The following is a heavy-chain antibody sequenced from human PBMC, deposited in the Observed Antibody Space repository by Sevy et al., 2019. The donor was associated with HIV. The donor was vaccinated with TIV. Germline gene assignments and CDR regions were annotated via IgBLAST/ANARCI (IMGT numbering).Heavy chain of an antibody. J-gene: IGHJ3*02. CDR1: GYTFTNYG. Sequence: ASVKVSCKASGYTFTNYGISCVRQAPGQGLEWMGWISAHNGNTNYAQKLQGRVTMTTDKSTGTASMELRSLRSDDTAVYYCARDLSHTGRFGAFDIWGQGTMVTVSS. V-gene: IGHV1-18*01. CDR2: ISAHNGNT. D-gene: IGHD3-3*01. CDR3: ARDLSHTGRFGAFDI.